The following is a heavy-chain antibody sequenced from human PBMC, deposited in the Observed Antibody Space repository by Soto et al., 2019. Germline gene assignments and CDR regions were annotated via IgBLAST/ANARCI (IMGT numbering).Heavy chain of an antibody. V-gene: IGHV3-74*01. D-gene: IGHD3-10*01. CDR2: TNEDGSII. Sequence: EVQLVESGGGLVQPGGSLRLSCAASGFTFSSYWMHWVRQAPGKGLVWVSRTNEDGSIINYADSVKGRFTISRDNAKEILYLEMNSRRVEDTAVYYCTRDIGGGGAYWGQGALVTVSS. CDR1: GFTFSSYW. CDR3: TRDIGGGGAY. J-gene: IGHJ4*02.